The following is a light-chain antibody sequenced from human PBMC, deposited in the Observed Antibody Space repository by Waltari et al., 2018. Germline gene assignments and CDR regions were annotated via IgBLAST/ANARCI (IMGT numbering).Light chain of an antibody. Sequence: EIVLTQSPATLSLSPGERATLSCRASQSVINYLAWYQQKPGQAPRLLIYDASNRATDIPARFSGSGSGTDFTLTISSLEPEDFAVYYCQQRSNWPLITVGQGTRLEIK. CDR2: DAS. V-gene: IGKV3-11*01. CDR1: QSVINY. J-gene: IGKJ5*01. CDR3: QQRSNWPLIT.